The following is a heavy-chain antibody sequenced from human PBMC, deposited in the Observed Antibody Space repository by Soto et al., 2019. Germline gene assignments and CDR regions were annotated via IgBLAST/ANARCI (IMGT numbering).Heavy chain of an antibody. CDR1: GFTFSSYA. J-gene: IGHJ3*02. D-gene: IGHD6-13*01. CDR3: AKADGDSSSWYDAFDI. V-gene: IGHV3-23*01. Sequence: GGSLRLSCAASGFTFSSYAMSWVRQAPGKGLEWVSAISGSGGSTYYADSVKGRFTISRDNSKNTLYLQMNSLGAEDTAVYYCAKADGDSSSWYDAFDIWGQGTMVTVSS. CDR2: ISGSGGST.